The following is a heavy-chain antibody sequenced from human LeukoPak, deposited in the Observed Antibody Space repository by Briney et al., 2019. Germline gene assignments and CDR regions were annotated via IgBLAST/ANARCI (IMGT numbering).Heavy chain of an antibody. J-gene: IGHJ4*02. CDR1: GFTVSTNY. Sequence: GGSLRLSCAVSGFTVSTNYLSWVRQAPGKGLEWVSIIYSGGTTYYADSVKGRFTISRDNPKNTLYLQMNSLRAEDTAVYYCTREGPDSSGYSFDYWGREPWSPSPQ. V-gene: IGHV3-53*01. CDR3: TREGPDSSGYSFDY. CDR2: IYSGGTT. D-gene: IGHD3-22*01.